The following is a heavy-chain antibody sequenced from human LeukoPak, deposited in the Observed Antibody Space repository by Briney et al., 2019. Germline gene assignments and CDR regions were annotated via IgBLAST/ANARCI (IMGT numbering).Heavy chain of an antibody. V-gene: IGHV4-59*08. CDR3: ARHLYESRGQTSFDY. CDR1: GGSISRYY. D-gene: IGHD3-22*01. J-gene: IGHJ4*02. CDR2: ISYSGST. Sequence: PSETLSLTCTVSGGSISRYYRSWIRQPPGKGLEWIGYISYSGSTNYNPSLKSRVTISVDTSQNQFSLKLSSVTAADTAMYYCARHLYESRGQTSFDYWGQGTLVTVSS.